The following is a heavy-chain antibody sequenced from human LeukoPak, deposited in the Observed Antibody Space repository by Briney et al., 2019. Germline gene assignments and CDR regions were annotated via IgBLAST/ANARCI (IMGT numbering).Heavy chain of an antibody. D-gene: IGHD2-15*01. J-gene: IGHJ4*02. Sequence: SVKVSCKASGGTFSSYAISWVRQAPGQGLEWMGGIIPIFGTANYAQKFQGRVTITADESTSTAYMELSSLRSEDTAVYYCARAPVGGVVVVAVRFDYWGQGTLVTVSS. CDR2: IIPIFGTA. V-gene: IGHV1-69*13. CDR3: ARAPVGGVVVVAVRFDY. CDR1: GGTFSSYA.